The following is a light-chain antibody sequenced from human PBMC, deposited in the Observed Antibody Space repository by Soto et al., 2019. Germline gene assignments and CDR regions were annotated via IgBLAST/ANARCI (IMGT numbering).Light chain of an antibody. V-gene: IGKV3-11*01. CDR1: QSVSTY. Sequence: EIVLTQSPATLSLSPGERATLSCRASQSVSTYLAWYQQKPGQAPRLLIYDASKRATGIPARFSGGGSGTDFTLTISSLEPEDFAVYYCQHREDWPLTFGGVTKVEIK. J-gene: IGKJ4*01. CDR3: QHREDWPLT. CDR2: DAS.